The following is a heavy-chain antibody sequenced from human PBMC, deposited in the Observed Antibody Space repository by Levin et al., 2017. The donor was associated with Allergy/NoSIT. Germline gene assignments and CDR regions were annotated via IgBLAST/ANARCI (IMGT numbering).Heavy chain of an antibody. CDR2: LYYSGNT. J-gene: IGHJ3*02. Sequence: SETLSLTCPVSGGSISSYYWSWIRQPPGKGLEWIGYLYYSGNTNYNPSLKSRVTISEDTSKNQFSLRLSSVTAADTAVYYCARRAPLGYCSSTSLPGAFDIWGQGTMVTVSS. CDR1: GGSISSYY. V-gene: IGHV4-59*01. D-gene: IGHD2-2*01. CDR3: ARRAPLGYCSSTSLPGAFDI.